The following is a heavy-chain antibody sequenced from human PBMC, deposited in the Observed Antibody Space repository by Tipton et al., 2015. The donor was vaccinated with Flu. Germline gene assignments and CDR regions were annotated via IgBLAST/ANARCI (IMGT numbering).Heavy chain of an antibody. J-gene: IGHJ4*02. CDR3: AGDRGLFYGGIAGMN. CDR2: INPGIGGT. CDR1: GFSFTDYD. D-gene: IGHD4-23*01. V-gene: IGHV1-2*06. Sequence: QLVQSGAKVRKPGASVKVSCKASGFSFTDYDIHWVRQAPGQGLEWMGRINPGIGGTHFAQNFQGRVTMTRDTSITTAYMELSSLKSDDTAVYYCAGDRGLFYGGIAGMNWGQGTLVTISS.